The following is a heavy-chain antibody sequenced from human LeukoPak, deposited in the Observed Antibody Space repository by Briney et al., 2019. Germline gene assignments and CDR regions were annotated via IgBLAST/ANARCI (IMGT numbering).Heavy chain of an antibody. CDR2: ISGSGGST. CDR3: AKSGPYCSSTSCNYFDY. V-gene: IGHV3-23*01. D-gene: IGHD2-2*01. CDR1: GSTFTNLA. J-gene: IGHJ4*02. Sequence: GGPLGLSVAAPGSTFTNLALGWARKAPGGGWKWAPAISGSGGSTYYADSVKGRFTISRDNSKNALFLQMNSLRAEDTAVYYCAKSGPYCSSTSCNYFDYWGQGTLVTVSS.